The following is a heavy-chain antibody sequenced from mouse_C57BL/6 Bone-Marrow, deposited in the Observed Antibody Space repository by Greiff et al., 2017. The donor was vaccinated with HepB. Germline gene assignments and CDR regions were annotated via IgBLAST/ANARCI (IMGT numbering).Heavy chain of an antibody. J-gene: IGHJ3*01. CDR3: ARRWLLRFAY. CDR1: GYSITSGYY. V-gene: IGHV3-6*01. D-gene: IGHD2-3*01. Sequence: DVQLQESGPGLVKPSQSLSLTCSVTGYSITSGYYWNWIRQFPGNKLEWMGYISYDGSNNYNPSLKNRISITRDTSKNQFFLKLNSVTTEDTATYYCARRWLLRFAYWGQGTLVTVSA. CDR2: ISYDGSN.